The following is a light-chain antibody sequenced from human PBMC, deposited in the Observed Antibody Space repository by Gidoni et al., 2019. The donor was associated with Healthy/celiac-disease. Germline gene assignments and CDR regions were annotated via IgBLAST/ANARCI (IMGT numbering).Light chain of an antibody. CDR1: QSVSSY. CDR3: QQRSNWPFT. Sequence: ESVLTQSPATLSLSPGERATLSCRASQSVSSYLAWYQQKPGQAPRLLIYDASNRATGIPAWFSGSWSGTDFTLTISSLEPEDFAVYYCQQRSNWPFTFGPXTKVDIK. CDR2: DAS. J-gene: IGKJ3*01. V-gene: IGKV3-11*01.